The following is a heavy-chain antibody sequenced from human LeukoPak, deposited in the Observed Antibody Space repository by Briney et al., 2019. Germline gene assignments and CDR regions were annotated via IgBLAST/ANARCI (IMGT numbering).Heavy chain of an antibody. CDR3: AAVSPYDSSGYYSINFDY. J-gene: IGHJ4*02. CDR1: GFTFTSSA. Sequence: GTSVKVSCKASGFTFTSSAMQWVRQARGQRLEWIGWIVVGSGNTNYAQKFQERVTITGDMSTSTAYMELSSLRSEDTAVYYCAAVSPYDSSGYYSINFDYWGQGTLVTVSS. D-gene: IGHD3-22*01. CDR2: IVVGSGNT. V-gene: IGHV1-58*02.